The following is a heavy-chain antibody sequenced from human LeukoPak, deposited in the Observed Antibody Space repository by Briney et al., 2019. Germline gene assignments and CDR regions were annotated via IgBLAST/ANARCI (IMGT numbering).Heavy chain of an antibody. D-gene: IGHD3-3*01. CDR1: GFTFSSYS. CDR3: ARDSQYEIFGVSYGSSGFDP. CDR2: ISSSSSYI. Sequence: GGSLRLSCAASGFTFSSYSMNWARQAPGKGLEWVSSISSSSSYIYYADSVKGRFTISRDNAKNSLYLQMNSLRAEDTAVYYCARDSQYEIFGVSYGSSGFDPWGQGTLVTVSS. J-gene: IGHJ5*02. V-gene: IGHV3-21*01.